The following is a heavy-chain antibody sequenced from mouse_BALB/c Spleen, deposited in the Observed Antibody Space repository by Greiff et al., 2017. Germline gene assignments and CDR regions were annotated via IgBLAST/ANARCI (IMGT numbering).Heavy chain of an antibody. D-gene: IGHD2-14*01. V-gene: IGHV1-80*01. CDR2: IYPGDGDT. Sequence: LVESGAELVRPGSSVKISCKASGYAFSSYWMNWVKQRPGQGLEWIGQIYPGDGDTNYNGKFKGKATLTADKSSSTAYMQLSSLTSEDSAVYFCARNYRYDGSYAMDYWGQGTSVTVSS. CDR1: GYAFSSYW. CDR3: ARNYRYDGSYAMDY. J-gene: IGHJ4*01.